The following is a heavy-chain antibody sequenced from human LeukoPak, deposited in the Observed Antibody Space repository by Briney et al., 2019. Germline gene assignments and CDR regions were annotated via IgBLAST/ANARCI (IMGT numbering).Heavy chain of an antibody. V-gene: IGHV5-51*01. CDR2: IYPGDSDT. Sequence: GESLKISCKGSGYSFTSYWIGWVRQMPGKGLEWMGIIYPGDSDTRYSPSFQGQVTISADKSISTAYLQWSSLKASDTAMYYCARVGNKYQQLFPWFDPWGQGTLVTVSS. J-gene: IGHJ5*02. CDR1: GYSFTSYW. D-gene: IGHD2-2*01. CDR3: ARVGNKYQQLFPWFDP.